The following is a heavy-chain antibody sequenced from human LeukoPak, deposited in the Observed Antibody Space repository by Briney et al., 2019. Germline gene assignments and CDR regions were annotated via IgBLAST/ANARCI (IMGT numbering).Heavy chain of an antibody. V-gene: IGHV4-34*01. Sequence: SETLSLTCAVYGGSFSGYYWSWIRQPPGKGLEWIGEINHSGSTNYNPSLKSRVTISVDTSKNQFSLKLSSVTAADTAVYYCARMWRWRFDPWGQGTLVTVSS. J-gene: IGHJ5*02. CDR3: ARMWRWRFDP. CDR2: INHSGST. CDR1: GGSFSGYY. D-gene: IGHD2-21*01.